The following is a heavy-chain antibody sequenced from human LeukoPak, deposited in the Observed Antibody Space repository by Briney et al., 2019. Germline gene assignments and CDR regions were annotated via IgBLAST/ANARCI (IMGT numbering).Heavy chain of an antibody. CDR2: ISAYNGNT. Sequence: ASVKVSCKASGYTFTSYGISWVRQAPGQGLEWMGWISAYNGNTNYAQKLQGRVTMTTDTSTSTAYMELSSLRSEDAAVYYCASFPSSDYYYDSSGYYPLDYWGQGTLVTVSS. D-gene: IGHD3-22*01. V-gene: IGHV1-18*01. CDR3: ASFPSSDYYYDSSGYYPLDY. J-gene: IGHJ4*02. CDR1: GYTFTSYG.